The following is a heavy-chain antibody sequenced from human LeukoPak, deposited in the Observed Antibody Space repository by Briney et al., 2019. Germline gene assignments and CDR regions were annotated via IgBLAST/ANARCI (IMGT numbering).Heavy chain of an antibody. J-gene: IGHJ5*02. CDR3: ASVPLLDYYDSSGYSNWFDP. CDR2: IIPILGIA. CDR1: GGTFSSYA. Sequence: SVKVSCKASGGTFSSYAISWVRQAPGQGLEWMGRIIPILGIANYAQKFQGRVTITADKSTSTAYMELSSLRSEDTAVYYCASVPLLDYYDSSGYSNWFDPWGQGTLVTVSS. D-gene: IGHD3-22*01. V-gene: IGHV1-69*04.